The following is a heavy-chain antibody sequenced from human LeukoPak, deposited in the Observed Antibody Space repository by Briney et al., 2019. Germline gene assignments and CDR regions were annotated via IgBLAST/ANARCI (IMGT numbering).Heavy chain of an antibody. CDR3: ARASTHRYNWKSGQLNDAFDI. D-gene: IGHD1-20*01. J-gene: IGHJ3*02. V-gene: IGHV1-18*01. Sequence: GASLKVSCKTSGYTFTHYVISWVRQAPGQGLEWMGRISSYNGNTKYAQKLQGRVTMTTDTSTSTAYMELRSLRSDDTAVYYCARASTHRYNWKSGQLNDAFDIWGQGTMVTVSS. CDR2: ISSYNGNT. CDR1: GYTFTHYV.